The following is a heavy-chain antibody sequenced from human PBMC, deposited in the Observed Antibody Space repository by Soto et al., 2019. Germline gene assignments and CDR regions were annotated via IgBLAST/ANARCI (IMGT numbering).Heavy chain of an antibody. CDR2: ISGSGGST. CDR3: ASGREYQLLSH. Sequence: GWSHRLSCAASGFTLSSYAMSWVRQAPGKGLEWVSAISGSGGSTYYADSVKGRFTISRDNSKNTLYLQMNSLRAEDTAVYYCASGREYQLLSHWGQGTLVTVSS. V-gene: IGHV3-23*01. D-gene: IGHD2-2*01. CDR1: GFTLSSYA. J-gene: IGHJ4*02.